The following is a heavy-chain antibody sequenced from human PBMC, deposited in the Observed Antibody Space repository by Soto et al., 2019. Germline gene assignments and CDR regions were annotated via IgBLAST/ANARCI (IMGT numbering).Heavy chain of an antibody. CDR1: EFIFSNYG. Sequence: QVQLVESGGGVVQPGRSLRLSCITSEFIFSNYGMHWVRQAPGKELEWVAVVWYDGSKKYYADSVKGRFTISRDNSKNTLYLQMNSLRVEDTALYYCARDLGLYGMDVWGQGTTVTVPS. V-gene: IGHV3-33*01. CDR2: VWYDGSKK. CDR3: ARDLGLYGMDV. J-gene: IGHJ6*02.